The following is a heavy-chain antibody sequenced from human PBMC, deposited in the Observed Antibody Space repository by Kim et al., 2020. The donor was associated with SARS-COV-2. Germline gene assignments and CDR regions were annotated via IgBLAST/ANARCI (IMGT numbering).Heavy chain of an antibody. J-gene: IGHJ3*02. CDR3: ARGYSSSWYWAVDI. CDR2: IGTAGDT. D-gene: IGHD6-13*01. V-gene: IGHV3-13*01. CDR1: GFTFSSYD. Sequence: GGSLRLSCAASGFTFSSYDMHWVRQATGKGLEWVSAIGTAGDTYYPGSVKGRFTISRENAKNSLYLQMNSLRAGDTAVYYCARGYSSSWYWAVDIWGQGTMVTVSS.